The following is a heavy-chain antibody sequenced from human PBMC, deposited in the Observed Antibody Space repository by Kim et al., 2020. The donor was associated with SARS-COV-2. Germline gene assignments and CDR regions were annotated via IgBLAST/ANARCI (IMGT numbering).Heavy chain of an antibody. Sequence: SVKGRFTISRDDSKSIAYLQMNSLKTEDTAVYYCRRAYYYDSSGEGAFDIWGQGTMVTVSS. D-gene: IGHD3-22*01. J-gene: IGHJ3*02. CDR3: RRAYYYDSSGEGAFDI. V-gene: IGHV3-49*02.